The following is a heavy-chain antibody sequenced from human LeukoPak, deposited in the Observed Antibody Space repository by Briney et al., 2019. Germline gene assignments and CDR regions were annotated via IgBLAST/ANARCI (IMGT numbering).Heavy chain of an antibody. CDR3: SRRFLDWFAHDY. CDR2: IFYSGST. CDR1: GGSVGTTNFY. Sequence: TASETLSLTCTVSGGSVGTTNFYWGWFRQPPGKGLEWIGSIFYSGSTFYNPSFQSRITISVDTSKNQFSLKLASVTAADTAVYYCSRRFLDWFAHDYWGQGSMVTVSS. J-gene: IGHJ4*02. V-gene: IGHV4-39*01. D-gene: IGHD3/OR15-3a*01.